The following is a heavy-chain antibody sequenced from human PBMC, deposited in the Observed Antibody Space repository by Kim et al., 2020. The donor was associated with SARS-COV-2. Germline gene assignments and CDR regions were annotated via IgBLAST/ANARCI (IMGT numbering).Heavy chain of an antibody. CDR3: ARDQVSDYGDSFDY. J-gene: IGHJ4*02. CDR2: ISYDGSNK. V-gene: IGHV3-30-3*01. D-gene: IGHD4-17*01. CDR1: GFTFSSYA. Sequence: GGSLRLSCAASGFTFSSYAMHWVRQAPGKGLEWVAVISYDGSNKYYADSVKGRFTISRDNSKNTLYLQMNSLRAEDTAVYYCARDQVSDYGDSFDYWGQGTLVTVSS.